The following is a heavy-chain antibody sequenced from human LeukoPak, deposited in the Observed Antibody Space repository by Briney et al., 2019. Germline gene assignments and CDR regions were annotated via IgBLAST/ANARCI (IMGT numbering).Heavy chain of an antibody. Sequence: GASVKVSCKASGGTFSSYTISWVRQAPGQGLEWMGRIIPILGIANYAQKFQGRVTITADKSTSTAYMELSSLRSKDTAVYYCATIVDTRAFDIWGQGTMVTVSS. CDR3: ATIVDTRAFDI. V-gene: IGHV1-69*02. CDR2: IIPILGIA. CDR1: GGTFSSYT. D-gene: IGHD5-12*01. J-gene: IGHJ3*02.